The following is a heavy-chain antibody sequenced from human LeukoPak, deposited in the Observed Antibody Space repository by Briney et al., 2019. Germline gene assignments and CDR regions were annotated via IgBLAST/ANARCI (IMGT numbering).Heavy chain of an antibody. J-gene: IGHJ4*02. CDR2: IYYSGST. CDR1: GGSISSGGYY. Sequence: SETLSLTCTVSGGSISSGGYYWSWIRQHPGKGLEWIGYIYYSGSTYYNPSLKSRVTISVDTSKNQFSLKLSSVTAADTAVYCCASYYDSSGYYPDYWGQGTLVTVSS. CDR3: ASYYDSSGYYPDY. D-gene: IGHD3-22*01. V-gene: IGHV4-31*03.